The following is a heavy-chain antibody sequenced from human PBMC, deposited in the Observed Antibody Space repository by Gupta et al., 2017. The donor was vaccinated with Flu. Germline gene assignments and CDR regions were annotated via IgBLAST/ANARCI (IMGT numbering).Heavy chain of an antibody. CDR1: GASMRPSS. V-gene: IGHV4-59*01. D-gene: IGHD2-2*01. CDR2: VSYDGTT. CDR3: ARKISPYSLPSAFDV. Sequence: GASMRPSSRSWIRQPPGEGPELIGYVSYDGTTNYSPSLKSRVTMSINTSKNQFSLTLDSVTATDTAVYYCARKISPYSLPSAFDVWGPGILVTVSS. J-gene: IGHJ3*01.